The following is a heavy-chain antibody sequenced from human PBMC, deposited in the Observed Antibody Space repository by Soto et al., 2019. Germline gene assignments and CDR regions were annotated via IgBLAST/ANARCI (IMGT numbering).Heavy chain of an antibody. CDR2: ISASGRYT. CDR3: SKTGSSEAYATN. V-gene: IGHV3-23*01. J-gene: IGHJ4*02. D-gene: IGHD6-6*01. CDR1: GFTFSDYA. Sequence: GGSLRLSVAASGFTFSDYAMNWVRQSPGRGLDWVSGISASGRYTFYADSVKGRFTISRDNSNNRVFLQMTSLRAEDTASYSCSKTGSSEAYATNWAQGALVTVSS.